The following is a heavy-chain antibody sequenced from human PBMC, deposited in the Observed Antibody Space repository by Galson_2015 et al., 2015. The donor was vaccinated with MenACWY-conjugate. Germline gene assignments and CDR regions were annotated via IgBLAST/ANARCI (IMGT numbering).Heavy chain of an antibody. Sequence: SETLSLTCTVSGGSISSSDFYCVWIRQSPGKGLEWIGNIHYTGGTYFHPSFKTRVITSVDTSQNQFSLKLTSVTAADTAVYYCSRGRPRDIGGGFDIWGQGTMVTVSS. CDR2: IHYTGGT. CDR1: GGSISSSDFY. CDR3: SRGRPRDIGGGFDI. J-gene: IGHJ3*02. V-gene: IGHV4-39*01. D-gene: IGHD2-15*01.